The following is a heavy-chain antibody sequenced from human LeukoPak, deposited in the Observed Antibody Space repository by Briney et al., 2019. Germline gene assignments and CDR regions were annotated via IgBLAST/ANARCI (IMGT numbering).Heavy chain of an antibody. CDR2: IYYSGST. CDR1: GGSISSGGYY. J-gene: IGHJ5*02. D-gene: IGHD6-25*01. Sequence: PSETLSLTCTVSGGSISSGGYYWSWIRQHPGKGLEWIGYIYYSGSTYYNPSLKSRVTISVDTSKNQFSLKLSSVTAADTAVYYCARDVRSGYLNWFDPWGQGTLVTVSS. CDR3: ARDVRSGYLNWFDP. V-gene: IGHV4-31*03.